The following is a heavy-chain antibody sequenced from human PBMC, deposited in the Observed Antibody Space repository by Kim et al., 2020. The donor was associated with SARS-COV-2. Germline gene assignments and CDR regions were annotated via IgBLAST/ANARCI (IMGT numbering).Heavy chain of an antibody. Sequence: SETLSLTCTVSGGSVSSGSYFWSWIRQPPGKGLEWIGYIYYSGNTNYNPSLKCRVTMSVDTSKNQFSLKLRSVTAADTAVYYCARAPNDFWSGYPYYFDYWGQGTLVTVSS. J-gene: IGHJ4*02. CDR3: ARAPNDFWSGYPYYFDY. CDR2: IYYSGNT. CDR1: GGSVSSGSYF. D-gene: IGHD3-3*01. V-gene: IGHV4-61*01.